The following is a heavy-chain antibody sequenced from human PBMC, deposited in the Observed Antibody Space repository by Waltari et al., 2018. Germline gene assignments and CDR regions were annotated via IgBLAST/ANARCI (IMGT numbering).Heavy chain of an antibody. CDR1: GGTFSSYA. CDR3: ARDLGDQDYGSGSYILLGY. Sequence: VQLVQSWAEVKKPGSSVKVSCKASGGTFSSYAISWVRQAPGQGLEWMGRIIPIFGTANYAQKFQGRVTITADKSTSTAYMELSSLRSEDTAVYYCARDLGDQDYGSGSYILLGYWGQGTLVTVSS. CDR2: IIPIFGTA. V-gene: IGHV1-69*13. D-gene: IGHD3-10*01. J-gene: IGHJ4*02.